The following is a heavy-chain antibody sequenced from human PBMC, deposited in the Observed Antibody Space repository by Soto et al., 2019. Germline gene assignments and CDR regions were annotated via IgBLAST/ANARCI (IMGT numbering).Heavy chain of an antibody. CDR3: ARGQRFSDWFDP. Sequence: SEPRSLTCTVSGGAINIYYWTWIRQPAGKGLEWIGRIYSSGSTKYNPSLQSRVTMSLDTSKNQFSLRLTSVTASDTAVYYCARGQRFSDWFDPWGQGTLVTV. CDR1: GGAINIYY. J-gene: IGHJ5*02. CDR2: IYSSGST. D-gene: IGHD3-3*01. V-gene: IGHV4-4*07.